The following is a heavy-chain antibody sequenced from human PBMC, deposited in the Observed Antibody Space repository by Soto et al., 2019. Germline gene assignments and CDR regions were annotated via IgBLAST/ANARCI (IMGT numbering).Heavy chain of an antibody. Sequence: ASVKVSCKASGYTFTSYGISWVRQAPGQGLEWMGWISAYNGNTNYAQKLQGRVTMTTDTSTSTAYMELRSLRSDDTAVYYCARYQCSGGSCYSGSQWFDPWGQGTLVTVSS. V-gene: IGHV1-18*01. CDR2: ISAYNGNT. CDR1: GYTFTSYG. CDR3: ARYQCSGGSCYSGSQWFDP. D-gene: IGHD2-15*01. J-gene: IGHJ5*02.